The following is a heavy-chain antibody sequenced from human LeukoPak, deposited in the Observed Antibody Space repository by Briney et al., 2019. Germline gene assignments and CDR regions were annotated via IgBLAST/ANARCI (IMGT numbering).Heavy chain of an antibody. Sequence: SETLSLSCTVSGGSISSYYWSWIRQPPGKGLEWIGYIYYSGSTHYNPSLKSRVTISVDTSKNQFSLKLTSVTAADTAVYYCANVLILTGYFYDYWGQGTLVTVSP. V-gene: IGHV4-59*12. CDR1: GGSISSYY. D-gene: IGHD3-9*01. CDR2: IYYSGST. CDR3: ANVLILTGYFYDY. J-gene: IGHJ4*02.